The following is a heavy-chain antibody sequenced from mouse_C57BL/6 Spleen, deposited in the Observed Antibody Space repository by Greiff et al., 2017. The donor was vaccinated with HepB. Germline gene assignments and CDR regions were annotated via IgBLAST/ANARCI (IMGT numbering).Heavy chain of an antibody. CDR2: INPNNGGT. CDR1: GYTFTDYY. V-gene: IGHV1-26*01. J-gene: IGHJ2*01. Sequence: EVQLQQSGPELVKPGASVKISCKASGYTFTDYYMNWVKQSHGKSLEWIGDINPNNGGTSYNQKFKGKATLTVDKSSSTAYMELRSLTSEDSAVYYCARMGDSYFDYWGQGTTLTVSS. CDR3: ARMGDSYFDY.